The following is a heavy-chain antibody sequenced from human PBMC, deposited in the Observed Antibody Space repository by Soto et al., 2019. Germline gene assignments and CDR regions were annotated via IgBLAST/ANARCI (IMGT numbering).Heavy chain of an antibody. Sequence: EVQLLESGGGLVQPGGSLRLSCSASGFTFSSHDMIWVRRAPGKGLEWVSGVSGGGITSYADSEKGRFTISRDKSRNTLYLQMNSLRVEDTAVYYCVKGFWGDYWGQGTLVTVSS. CDR3: VKGFWGDY. J-gene: IGHJ4*02. CDR2: VSGGGIT. D-gene: IGHD3-16*01. V-gene: IGHV3-23*01. CDR1: GFTFSSHD.